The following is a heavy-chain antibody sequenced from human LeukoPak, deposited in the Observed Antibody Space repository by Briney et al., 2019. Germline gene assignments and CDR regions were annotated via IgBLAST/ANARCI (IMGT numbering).Heavy chain of an antibody. CDR2: IYSGGST. Sequence: GGSLRLSCAASGFTVSSNYMSWVRQAPGKGLEWVSVIYSGGSTYYADSVKGRFTISRDNSKNTLYLQMNSLRAEDTAVYYCATGITVIVVAEDAFDIWGQGTMVTVSS. D-gene: IGHD3-22*01. CDR1: GFTVSSNY. V-gene: IGHV3-53*01. CDR3: ATGITVIVVAEDAFDI. J-gene: IGHJ3*02.